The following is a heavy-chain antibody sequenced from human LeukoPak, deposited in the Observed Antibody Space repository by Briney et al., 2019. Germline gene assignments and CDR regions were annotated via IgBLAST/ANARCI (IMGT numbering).Heavy chain of an antibody. CDR1: GGSISSSQW. V-gene: IGHV4-4*02. Sequence: PSETLSLTCGVSGGSISSSQWWSWVRQPPGKGLEWIGEIYHSGSTKYNPSLKSRVTISVDKSKNQFSLELSSVTAADTAVYYCARDPLGLNYFDYWGQGTLVTVSS. J-gene: IGHJ4*02. CDR3: ARDPLGLNYFDY. CDR2: IYHSGST.